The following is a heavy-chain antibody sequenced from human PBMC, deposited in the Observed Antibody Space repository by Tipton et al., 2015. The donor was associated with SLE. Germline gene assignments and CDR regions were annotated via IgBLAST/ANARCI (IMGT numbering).Heavy chain of an antibody. Sequence: VQLVQSGAEVKKPGESLKISCKGSGYSFTSYWIGWVRQMPGKGLEWMGIIYPGDSDTRYSPPFQGQVTVSADKSISTAYLQWSSLKASDTAMYYCARVGYCSSTSCSYIWFDPGGQGTLVTVSS. CDR2: IYPGDSDT. J-gene: IGHJ5*02. CDR1: GYSFTSYW. CDR3: ARVGYCSSTSCSYIWFDP. V-gene: IGHV5-51*03. D-gene: IGHD2-2*01.